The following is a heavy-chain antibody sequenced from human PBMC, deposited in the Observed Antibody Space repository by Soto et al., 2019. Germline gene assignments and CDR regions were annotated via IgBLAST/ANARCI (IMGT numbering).Heavy chain of an antibody. D-gene: IGHD2-8*02. CDR2: IYTGGGT. Sequence: EVQLVETGGGLIQPGGSLRLSCAASGFTVTSTYMTWVRQAPGKGLEWVSVIYTGGGTYYADSVKGRFTISRDNSKNTLYLQMNSLSAEDTAVYYCAREPDGTVYPGRGDYWGQGTLVTVSS. J-gene: IGHJ4*02. V-gene: IGHV3-53*02. CDR3: AREPDGTVYPGRGDY. CDR1: GFTVTSTY.